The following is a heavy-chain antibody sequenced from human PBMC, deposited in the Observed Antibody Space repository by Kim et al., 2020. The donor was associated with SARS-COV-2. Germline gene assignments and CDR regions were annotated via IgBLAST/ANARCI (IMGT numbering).Heavy chain of an antibody. J-gene: IGHJ4*02. Sequence: GGSLRLSCAASGFTFSSYAMSWVRQAPGKGLEWVSAISGSGGSTYYADSVKGRFTISRDNSKNTLYLQMNSLRAEDTAVYYCVFARGPRYGVVVPAAGLGNVGKGARDYWGQGTLVTVSS. D-gene: IGHD2-2*01. V-gene: IGHV3-23*01. CDR1: GFTFSSYA. CDR3: VFARGPRYGVVVPAAGLGNVGKGARDY. CDR2: ISGSGGST.